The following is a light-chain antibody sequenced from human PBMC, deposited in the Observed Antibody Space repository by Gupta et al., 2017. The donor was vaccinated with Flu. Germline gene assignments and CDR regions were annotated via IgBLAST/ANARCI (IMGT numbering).Light chain of an antibody. CDR1: QSVSRY. CDR2: ETS. J-gene: IGKJ1*01. Sequence: QMTQSPSTLSASVGDRVTISCRASQSVSRYLAWYQQKPGNGPKLLIYETSHLESGVPSRFSGSGSGTEFTLTISSLQPDDCATYYCQHDQYSRSFGQGTKVEI. V-gene: IGKV1-5*03. CDR3: QHDQYSRS.